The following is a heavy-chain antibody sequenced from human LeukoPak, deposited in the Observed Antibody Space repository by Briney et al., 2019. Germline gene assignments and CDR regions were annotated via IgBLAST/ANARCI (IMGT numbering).Heavy chain of an antibody. CDR2: INKDGSEK. CDR1: GFTFNNYW. V-gene: IGHV3-7*01. CDR3: ARITGTHFDY. D-gene: IGHD1-7*01. Sequence: GGSLRLSCAASGFTFNNYWMDWVRQAPGKGLEWVANINKDGSEKHYVDSVKGRFTISRDNAKNSLYLQMNSLRAEDTAVYYCARITGTHFDYWGQGTLVTVPS. J-gene: IGHJ4*02.